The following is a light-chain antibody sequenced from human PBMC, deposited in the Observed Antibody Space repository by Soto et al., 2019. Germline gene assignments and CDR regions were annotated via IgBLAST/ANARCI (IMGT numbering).Light chain of an antibody. Sequence: QSALTQPPSASGSPGQSVTISCTGTSSDVGGYNYVSWYQQHPGKAPKLMIYEVSKRPSGVPDRFSGSKSGNTASLTVSGIQAEDEADYYGTSYAGSNHVPPDVFGTGTKLTVL. CDR2: EVS. CDR3: TSYAGSNHVPPDV. V-gene: IGLV2-8*01. J-gene: IGLJ1*01. CDR1: SSDVGGYNY.